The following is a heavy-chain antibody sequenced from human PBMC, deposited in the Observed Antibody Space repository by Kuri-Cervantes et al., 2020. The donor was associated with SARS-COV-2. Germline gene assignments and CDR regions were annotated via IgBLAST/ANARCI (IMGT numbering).Heavy chain of an antibody. V-gene: IGHV4-34*01. Sequence: GSLRLSCAASGFTVSSNYMSWVRQPPGKGLEWIGEINPSGSTNYNPSLKSRVTISVDTSKNQFSLKLSSVTAADTAVYYCARGHGHAEAFDIWGQGTMVTVSS. CDR3: ARGHGHAEAFDI. CDR1: GFTVSSNY. J-gene: IGHJ3*02. D-gene: IGHD1-14*01. CDR2: INPSGST.